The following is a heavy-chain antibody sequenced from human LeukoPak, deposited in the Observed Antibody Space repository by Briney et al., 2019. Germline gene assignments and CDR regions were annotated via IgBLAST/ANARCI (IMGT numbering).Heavy chain of an antibody. V-gene: IGHV4-34*01. Sequence: PSETLSLTCAVYDRSFSGYYWSWIRQPPGKGLEWIGEINHSGSTNYNPSLKSRVTISVDTSKNQFSLKLSSVTAADTAVYYCARVKPGGSGYYDSSGYYSDYYYYGMDVWGQGTTVTVSS. CDR2: INHSGST. CDR1: DRSFSGYY. CDR3: ARVKPGGSGYYDSSGYYSDYYYYGMDV. J-gene: IGHJ6*02. D-gene: IGHD3-22*01.